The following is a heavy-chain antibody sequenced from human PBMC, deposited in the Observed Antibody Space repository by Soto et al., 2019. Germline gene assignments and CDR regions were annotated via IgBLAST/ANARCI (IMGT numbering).Heavy chain of an antibody. Sequence: EVQVLESGGGLVQPGGSLRLSCAASGFTFSSYAMNWVRQAPGKGLEWVSGLSGSGDTTYYADSVKGRFTISRDNSKDTLYLQMTSLRADXXAVYYCAKAGYNWYFDLWGRGTPVSVSS. J-gene: IGHJ2*01. CDR1: GFTFSSYA. V-gene: IGHV3-23*01. D-gene: IGHD5-12*01. CDR2: LSGSGDTT. CDR3: AKAGYNWYFDL.